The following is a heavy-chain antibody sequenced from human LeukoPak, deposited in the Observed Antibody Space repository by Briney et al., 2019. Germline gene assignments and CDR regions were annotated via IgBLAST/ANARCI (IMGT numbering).Heavy chain of an antibody. CDR3: ARDYYDILTGYLTPTFDY. Sequence: GGSLRLSCAASGFTFSSYSMNWVRQAPGKGLEWVSYISSSSSTIYYADSVKGRFTISRDDAKNSLYLQMNSLRAEDTAVYYCARDYYDILTGYLTPTFDYWGQGTLVTVSS. CDR1: GFTFSSYS. D-gene: IGHD3-9*01. J-gene: IGHJ4*02. V-gene: IGHV3-48*01. CDR2: ISSSSSTI.